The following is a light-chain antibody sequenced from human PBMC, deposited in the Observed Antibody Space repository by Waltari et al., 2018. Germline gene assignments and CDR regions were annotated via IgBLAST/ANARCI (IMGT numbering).Light chain of an antibody. CDR1: NRDVGGYTY. CDR2: EVS. J-gene: IGLJ2*01. CDR3: SSYRSGSTQVV. V-gene: IGLV2-14*01. Sequence: QSALTQPASVSGSPGQSLTIPCPGTNRDVGGYTYVPCYQQHPGKAPKLIIYEVSNRPSGVSNRFSGSKSGNTASLTISGLQAEDEADYYCSSYRSGSTQVVFGGGTKVTVL.